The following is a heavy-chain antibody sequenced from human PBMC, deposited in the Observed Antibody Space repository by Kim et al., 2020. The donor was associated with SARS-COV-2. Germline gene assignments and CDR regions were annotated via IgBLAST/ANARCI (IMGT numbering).Heavy chain of an antibody. J-gene: IGHJ6*02. Sequence: SETLSLTCTVSGGSISSSSYYWGWIRQPPGKGLEWIGSIYYSGSTYYNPSLKSRVTISVDTSKNQFSLKLSSVTAADTAVYYCARGTEGYSYGLRRYGMDVWGQGTTVTVSS. CDR1: GGSISSSSYY. V-gene: IGHV4-39*07. CDR3: ARGTEGYSYGLRRYGMDV. CDR2: IYYSGST. D-gene: IGHD5-18*01.